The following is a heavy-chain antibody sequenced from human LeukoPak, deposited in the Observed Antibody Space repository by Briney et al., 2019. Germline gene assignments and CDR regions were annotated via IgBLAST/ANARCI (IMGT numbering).Heavy chain of an antibody. D-gene: IGHD3-9*01. CDR2: ITYNGAAT. J-gene: IGHJ4*02. Sequence: GGSLRLSCAASGFSFGGYAMTWVRRAPGKGLEWVSSITYNGAATYYLDSVKARFTISRDNSRSTLYLQMDSLTAEDTALYYCAKDGLYFDGSTHIYYFDSWGQGTLVAVSS. V-gene: IGHV3-23*01. CDR3: AKDGLYFDGSTHIYYFDS. CDR1: GFSFGGYA.